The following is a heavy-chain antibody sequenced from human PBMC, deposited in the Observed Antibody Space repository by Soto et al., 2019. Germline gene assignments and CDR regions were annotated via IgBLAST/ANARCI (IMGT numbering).Heavy chain of an antibody. J-gene: IGHJ6*02. V-gene: IGHV3-30-3*01. CDR2: ISYDGSNK. CDR3: ARVCKPWGGVKYYYGMDV. D-gene: IGHD3-16*01. CDR1: GFTFSSYA. Sequence: PGGSLRLSCAASGFTFSSYAMHWVRQAPGKGLEWVAVISYDGSNKYYADSVKGRFTISRDNSKNTLYLQMNSLRAEDTAVFYCARVCKPWGGVKYYYGMDVWGQGTTVTVSS.